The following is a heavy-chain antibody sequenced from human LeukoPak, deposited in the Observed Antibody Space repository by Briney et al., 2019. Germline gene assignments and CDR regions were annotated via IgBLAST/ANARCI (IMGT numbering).Heavy chain of an antibody. CDR2: IKQDGSGK. CDR3: ARDYYEDIEATDAFDI. D-gene: IGHD5-12*01. CDR1: GFTFSSYW. Sequence: PGGSLRLSCAASGFTFSSYWMSWGGQAPGKGLEWVANIKQDGSGKYYVDSVKGRFTISRDNAKNSLYLQMNSLRAEGTAVYYCARDYYEDIEATDAFDIWGQGTMVTVSS. V-gene: IGHV3-7*03. J-gene: IGHJ3*02.